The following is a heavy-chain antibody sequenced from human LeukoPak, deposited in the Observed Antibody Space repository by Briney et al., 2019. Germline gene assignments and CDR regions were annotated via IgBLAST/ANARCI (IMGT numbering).Heavy chain of an antibody. CDR1: GYTLTELS. J-gene: IGHJ4*02. D-gene: IGHD3-22*01. V-gene: IGHV1-24*01. Sequence: ASVKVSCKVSGYTLTELSMHWVRQAPGKGLEWMGGFDPEDGETIYAQKFQGRVTMTEDTSTDTAYMELSSLRSEDTAVYYCATGVYYYDSSGYSQFDYWGQGTLVTASS. CDR3: ATGVYYYDSSGYSQFDY. CDR2: FDPEDGET.